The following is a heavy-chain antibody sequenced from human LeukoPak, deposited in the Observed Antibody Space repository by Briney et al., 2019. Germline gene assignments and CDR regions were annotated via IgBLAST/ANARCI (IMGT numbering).Heavy chain of an antibody. CDR2: IYHSGST. CDR3: ARDHACSNGVCSYFDS. V-gene: IGHV4-39*07. D-gene: IGHD2-8*01. J-gene: IGHJ4*02. Sequence: SETLSLTCTVSSGSISSSSYYWGWIRQPPGKGLEWIASIYHSGSTWYNPSLKSRVTISVDTSRSQFSLKLSSVTAADTAVYYCARDHACSNGVCSYFDSWGQGTLVTVSS. CDR1: SGSISSSSYY.